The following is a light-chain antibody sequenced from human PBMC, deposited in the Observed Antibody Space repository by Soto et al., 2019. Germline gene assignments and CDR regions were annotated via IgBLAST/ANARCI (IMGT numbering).Light chain of an antibody. J-gene: IGKJ1*01. CDR1: QSITSS. CDR3: RQYNKLPGA. V-gene: IGKV1-39*02. Sequence: LSSPVGARDDITCRASQSITSSLNWYQHKPGKAPSLLIYAASSLQTGVPSRFSGSGSGTEFTLTFSSLQPEDFALYSRRQYNKLPGAIGQGTKVDIK. CDR2: AAS.